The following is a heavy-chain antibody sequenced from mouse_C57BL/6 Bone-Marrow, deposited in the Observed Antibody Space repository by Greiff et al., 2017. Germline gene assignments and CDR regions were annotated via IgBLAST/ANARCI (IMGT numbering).Heavy chain of an antibody. CDR2: IWSGGSS. CDR3: ARNEGVDWFAY. J-gene: IGHJ3*01. CDR1: GFSLTSYG. Sequence: QVQLQQSGPGLVQPSQSLSITCTVSGFSLTSYGVHWVRQSPGKGLEWLGVIWSGGSSDYNAAFISRLSISKDNSKSQVFFKMNSLQADDTAIYYCARNEGVDWFAYWGQGTLVTVSA. V-gene: IGHV2-2*01.